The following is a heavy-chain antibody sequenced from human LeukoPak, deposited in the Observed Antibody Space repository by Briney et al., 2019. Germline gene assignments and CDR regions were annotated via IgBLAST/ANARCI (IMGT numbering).Heavy chain of an antibody. CDR1: GFTFSSYG. CDR2: ISGSGGNT. V-gene: IGHV3-23*01. CDR3: AQWRSVLTPPDV. J-gene: IGHJ6*04. Sequence: PGGSLRLSCAASGFTFSSYGMSWVRQAPGKGLEWVSGISGSGGNTYYADSVKGRFTISRDNSKNTLYLQMNSLRAEDMAVYYCAQWRSVLTPPDVWGKGTTVTISS. D-gene: IGHD2-8*01.